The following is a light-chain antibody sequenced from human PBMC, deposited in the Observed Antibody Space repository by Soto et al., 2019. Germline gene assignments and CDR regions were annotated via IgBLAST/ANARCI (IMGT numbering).Light chain of an antibody. CDR2: EVN. CDR3: SSYGGSNNLV. CDR1: SRDVGGYNY. J-gene: IGLJ2*01. Sequence: QSALTQPHSASGSLGQSVTISCTGTSRDVGGYNYVSWYQQHPGKAPKLMIYEVNNRPSGVPDRFSGSQSGNTASLTVSGLQAEDEADYYCSSYGGSNNLVFGGGTKLTVL. V-gene: IGLV2-8*01.